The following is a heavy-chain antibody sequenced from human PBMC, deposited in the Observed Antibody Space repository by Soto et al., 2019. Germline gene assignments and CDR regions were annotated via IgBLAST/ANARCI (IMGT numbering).Heavy chain of an antibody. D-gene: IGHD2-8*01. CDR1: GFTFSSYW. Sequence: EEQLVESGGGLVQPGGSLRLSCSASGFTFSSYWMHWVRQAPGKGLVWGSRISPGGSVINYADSVKGRFTISRDNAKNTLYLQMNRLRGDDTAVYYCARVPTGKYGVWNYWGQGTLVTVSS. J-gene: IGHJ4*02. CDR2: ISPGGSVI. CDR3: ARVPTGKYGVWNY. V-gene: IGHV3-74*01.